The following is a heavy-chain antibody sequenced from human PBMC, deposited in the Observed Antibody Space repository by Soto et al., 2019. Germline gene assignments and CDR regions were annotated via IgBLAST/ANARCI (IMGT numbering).Heavy chain of an antibody. Sequence: PSETLSLTCTVSGGSISSYYWSWIRQPPGKGLEWIGYIYYSGSTNYNPSLKSRVTISVDTSKNQFSLKLSSVTAADTAVYYCARGGRGDYYDSSGYYYVLDYWGQGTLVTVSS. CDR1: GGSISSYY. J-gene: IGHJ4*02. CDR2: IYYSGST. CDR3: ARGGRGDYYDSSGYYYVLDY. V-gene: IGHV4-59*01. D-gene: IGHD3-22*01.